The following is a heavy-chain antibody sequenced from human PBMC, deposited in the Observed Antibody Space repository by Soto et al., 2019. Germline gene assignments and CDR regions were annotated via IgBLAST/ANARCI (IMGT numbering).Heavy chain of an antibody. J-gene: IGHJ4*02. Sequence: SETLSLTCTVSGGSISGTDHYWTWIRQHAGQGLEWIGSIYNSGGTKYNPSHQRRFTMSVDTSKNQFSLKLSSVTAADTAVYYCARQHYDFWSRYLDYWGQGTLVTVSS. D-gene: IGHD3-3*01. CDR1: GGSISGTDHY. CDR2: IYNSGGT. V-gene: IGHV4-39*01. CDR3: ARQHYDFWSRYLDY.